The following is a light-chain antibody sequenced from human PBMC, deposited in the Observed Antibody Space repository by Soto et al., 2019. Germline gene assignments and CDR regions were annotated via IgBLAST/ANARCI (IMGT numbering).Light chain of an antibody. CDR3: MEALQTPWT. CDR2: LGS. J-gene: IGKJ2*01. Sequence: DIVMTQSPLSLPVTPGEPASISCRSSQSLLYSNGYNYLDWYLQKPGQSPQLLIYLGSNRASGVTDRFSGSGSGTDFTLKISRVEAEDVGVYYCMEALQTPWTFGQGTKLEIK. CDR1: QSLLYSNGYNY. V-gene: IGKV2-28*01.